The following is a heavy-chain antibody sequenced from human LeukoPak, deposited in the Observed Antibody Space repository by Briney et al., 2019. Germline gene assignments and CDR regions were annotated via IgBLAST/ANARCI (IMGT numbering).Heavy chain of an antibody. CDR2: ISGSGGST. J-gene: IGHJ4*02. CDR1: GFTFSSYA. V-gene: IGHV3-23*01. CDR3: AKTPSGPEYYFDY. D-gene: IGHD2/OR15-2a*01. Sequence: GGSLRLSCVASGFTFSSYAMSWVRQAPGKGLEWVSAISGSGGSTYYADSVKGRFTISRDNSKNTLYLQMNSLRAEDTAVYYCAKTPSGPEYYFDYWGQGTLVTVSS.